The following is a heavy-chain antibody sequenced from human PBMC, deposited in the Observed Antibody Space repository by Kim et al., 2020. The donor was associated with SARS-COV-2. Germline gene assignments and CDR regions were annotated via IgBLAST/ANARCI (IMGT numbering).Heavy chain of an antibody. CDR3: ATAMSAY. V-gene: IGHV3-30*02. J-gene: IGHJ4*02. Sequence: YDGSNKNYAESVKGRFTISRDNSKNTLYLQMNSLRAEDTAVYYCATAMSAYWGQGTLVTVSS. CDR2: YDGSNK. D-gene: IGHD3-3*01.